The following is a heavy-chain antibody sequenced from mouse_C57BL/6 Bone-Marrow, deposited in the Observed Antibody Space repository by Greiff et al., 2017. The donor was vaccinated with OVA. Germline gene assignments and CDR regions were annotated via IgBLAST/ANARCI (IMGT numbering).Heavy chain of an antibody. CDR2: IDPSDSYT. Sequence: VKLQQPGAELVKPGASVKLSCKASGYTFTSYWMQWVKQRPGQGLEWIGEIDPSDSYTNYNQKFKGKATLTVDTSSSTAYLQLSSLTSEDSAVYYCARGGSSLTFDYWGQGTTLTVSS. V-gene: IGHV1-50*01. CDR3: ARGGSSLTFDY. D-gene: IGHD1-1*01. J-gene: IGHJ2*01. CDR1: GYTFTSYW.